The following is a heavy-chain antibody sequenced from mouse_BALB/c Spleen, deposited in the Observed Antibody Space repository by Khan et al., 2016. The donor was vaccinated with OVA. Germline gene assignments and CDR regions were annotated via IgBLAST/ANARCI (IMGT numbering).Heavy chain of an antibody. CDR3: SRGNYYGYSFDY. D-gene: IGHD1-1*01. V-gene: IGHV3-2*02. Sequence: EVQLQESGPGLVKPSQSLSLTCTVTGYSITSGYAWNWIRQFPGNKLEWMGYISYSGVTSYTPSLKSRIPITRDTSKNQFFLKLNSVTTEDTATYYCSRGNYYGYSFDYGGQGTTLTVSS. CDR1: GYSITSGYA. CDR2: ISYSGVT. J-gene: IGHJ2*01.